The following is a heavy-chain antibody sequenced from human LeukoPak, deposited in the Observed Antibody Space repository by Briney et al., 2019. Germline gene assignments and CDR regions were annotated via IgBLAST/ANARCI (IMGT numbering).Heavy chain of an antibody. Sequence: GGSLRLSCAVSGITLSNYGMSWVRQAPGKGLEWVAGISDRGGKTNYADSVKGRFTISRENSKNTLYLQMNSLRAEDTAVYFCAKRGFVIRVILVGFHKEAYYFDSWGKGALVTVSS. V-gene: IGHV3-23*01. CDR1: GITLSNYG. CDR2: ISDRGGKT. D-gene: IGHD2-21*01. CDR3: AKRGFVIRVILVGFHKEAYYFDS. J-gene: IGHJ4*02.